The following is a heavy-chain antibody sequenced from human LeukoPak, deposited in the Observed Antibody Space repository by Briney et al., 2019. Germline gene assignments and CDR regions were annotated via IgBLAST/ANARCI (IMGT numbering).Heavy chain of an antibody. Sequence: PGGSLRLSCAASGFTFSSYDMNWVRQAPGKGLEWVSYISSSGSTIYYADSVKGRFTISRDNAKNSLYLQMNSLRAEDTAVYYCAVLLWFGELGYWGQGTLVTVSS. CDR2: ISSSGSTI. CDR1: GFTFSSYD. V-gene: IGHV3-48*03. D-gene: IGHD3-10*01. CDR3: AVLLWFGELGY. J-gene: IGHJ4*02.